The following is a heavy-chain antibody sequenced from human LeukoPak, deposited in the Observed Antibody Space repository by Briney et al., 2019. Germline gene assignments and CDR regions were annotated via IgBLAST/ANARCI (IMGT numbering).Heavy chain of an antibody. Sequence: PSETLSLTCTVSGGSISSYYWTWIRQPAGRGLEWIGRIYTSRSSNYNPSFKSRVTVSADTSKNQFSLKLNSVTAADTAVYYCARDVGDSYGYGLFDYWGHGTLVTVSA. CDR2: IYTSRSS. V-gene: IGHV4-4*07. D-gene: IGHD5-18*01. CDR3: ARDVGDSYGYGLFDY. CDR1: GGSISSYY. J-gene: IGHJ4*01.